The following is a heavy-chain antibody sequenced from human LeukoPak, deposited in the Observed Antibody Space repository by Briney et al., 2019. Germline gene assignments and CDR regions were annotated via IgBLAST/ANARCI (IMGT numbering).Heavy chain of an antibody. CDR1: GYTFTSYD. CDR3: ARWFYYGSGEDYGMDV. V-gene: IGHV1-8*01. Sequence: ASVKVSCKASGYTFTSYDINWVRQAPGQGLEWMGWMNPNSGNTGYAQKFQGRVTMTRNTSISTAYMELSSLRSEDTAVYYCARWFYYGSGEDYGMDVWGQGTTVTVSS. J-gene: IGHJ6*02. D-gene: IGHD3-10*01. CDR2: MNPNSGNT.